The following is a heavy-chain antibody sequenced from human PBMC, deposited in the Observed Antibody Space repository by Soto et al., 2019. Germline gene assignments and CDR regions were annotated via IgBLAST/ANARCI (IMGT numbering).Heavy chain of an antibody. CDR1: GYTFTSYP. D-gene: IGHD5-18*01. CDR3: ARDKGYGSYYYNDGMDV. CDR2: INAGNGDT. V-gene: IGHV1-3*05. Sequence: QVQLVQSGAEEKKPGASVKVSCKASGYTFTSYPMHWVRQAPGQRLEWMGWINAGNGDTKYSQKFQGRVTITRDTSASIVSTEISSLRSEDTAVYFCARDKGYGSYYYNDGMDVWGHGTTVTVSS. J-gene: IGHJ6*02.